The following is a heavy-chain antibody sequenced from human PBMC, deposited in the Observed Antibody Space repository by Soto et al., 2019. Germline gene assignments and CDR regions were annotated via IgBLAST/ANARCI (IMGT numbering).Heavy chain of an antibody. Sequence: QVQLQESGPGLVKPSQTLSLTCTVSGGSISSGGYYWSWIRQHPGKGLEWIGYIYYSGSTYYNPSRXGXXTLSVDTSKKQFSLKLSSVTAADTAVYYCARGGSSSPYFDDWGQGTLVTVSS. V-gene: IGHV4-31*03. CDR3: ARGGSSSPYFDD. J-gene: IGHJ4*02. D-gene: IGHD6-13*01. CDR1: GGSISSGGYY. CDR2: IYYSGST.